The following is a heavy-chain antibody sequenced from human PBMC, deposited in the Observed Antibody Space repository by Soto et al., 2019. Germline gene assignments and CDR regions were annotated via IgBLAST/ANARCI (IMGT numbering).Heavy chain of an antibody. J-gene: IGHJ4*02. CDR2: IWYDGSNK. CDR1: GFTFSSYG. Sequence: QVQLVESGGGVVQPGRSLRLSCAASGFTFSSYGMHWVRQAPGKGLEWVAVIWYDGSNKYYADSVKGRFTISRDNSKNTLYLQMNSLRAEDTAGYYCARDGEELPDYWGQGTLVTVSS. CDR3: ARDGEELPDY. D-gene: IGHD1-7*01. V-gene: IGHV3-33*01.